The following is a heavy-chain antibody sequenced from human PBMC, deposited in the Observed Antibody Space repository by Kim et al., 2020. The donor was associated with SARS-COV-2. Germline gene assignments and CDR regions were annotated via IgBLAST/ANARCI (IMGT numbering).Heavy chain of an antibody. CDR2: IYYSGST. Sequence: SETLSLTCTVSGGSISSGGYYWSWIRQHPGKGLEWIGYIYYSGSTYYNPSLKSRVTISVDTSKNQFSLKLSSVTAADTAVYYCARGSRGPIFGSGDWGQGTLVTVSS. J-gene: IGHJ4*02. CDR1: GGSISSGGYY. V-gene: IGHV4-31*03. CDR3: ARGSRGPIFGSGD. D-gene: IGHD3-3*01.